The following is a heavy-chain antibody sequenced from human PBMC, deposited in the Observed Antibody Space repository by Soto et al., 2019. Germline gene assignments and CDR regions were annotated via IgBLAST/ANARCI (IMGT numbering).Heavy chain of an antibody. D-gene: IGHD3-22*01. V-gene: IGHV4-59*12. CDR1: GGSISSYY. CDR2: IYYSGST. CDR3: AGRLGGGWLLLGH. Sequence: QVQLQESGPGLVKPSETLSLTCTVSGGSISSYYWSWIRQPPGKGLEWIGYIYYSGSTNYNPSLKGPGSNAVEHVKDQFSLKARLVAAWEKGGLYWAGRLGGGWLLLGHRGQGTLGTVPS. J-gene: IGHJ4*03.